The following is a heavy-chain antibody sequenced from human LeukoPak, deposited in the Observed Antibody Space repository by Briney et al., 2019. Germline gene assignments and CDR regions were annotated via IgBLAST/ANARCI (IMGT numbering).Heavy chain of an antibody. V-gene: IGHV3-7*01. CDR1: GFTFSSYW. CDR2: IQQDGGAK. J-gene: IGHJ4*02. D-gene: IGHD6-6*01. Sequence: PGGSLRLSCAASGFTFSSYWMSWVRQAPGKGLEWVANIQQDGGAKYYVDSVKGRFTISRDNAKHSLYLEMNSLRAEDTAVYYCARVSSSMGGATDYWGQGTLVTVSS. CDR3: ARVSSSMGGATDY.